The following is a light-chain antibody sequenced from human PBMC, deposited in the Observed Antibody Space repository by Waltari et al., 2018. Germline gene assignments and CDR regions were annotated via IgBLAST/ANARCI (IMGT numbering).Light chain of an antibody. J-gene: IGKJ1*01. CDR1: QSVSRY. CDR3: QNHERLPAM. Sequence: EIVLTQSPGPLSLSPGERATLSCRASQSVSRYLAWYQQEPGQAPRLLIYGASSRTTGIPDRFSGSGSGRDFSLTISRLEPEDCAVYYWQNHERLPAMFGQGTKVEIK. CDR2: GAS. V-gene: IGKV3-20*01.